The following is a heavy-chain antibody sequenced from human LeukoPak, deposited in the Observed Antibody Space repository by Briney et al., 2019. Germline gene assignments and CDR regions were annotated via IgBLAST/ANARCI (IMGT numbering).Heavy chain of an antibody. D-gene: IGHD6-6*01. CDR2: ISSDGSTT. Sequence: GGSLRLSCAASGFTFSSYAMSWVRQAPGKGLEWVSAISSDGSTTTDADSVKGRFTISRDNSKNTLYLQMNSLRAEDTAVYYCAKDWGYSSSSLFDYWGQGTLVTVSS. J-gene: IGHJ4*02. CDR3: AKDWGYSSSSLFDY. V-gene: IGHV3-23*01. CDR1: GFTFSSYA.